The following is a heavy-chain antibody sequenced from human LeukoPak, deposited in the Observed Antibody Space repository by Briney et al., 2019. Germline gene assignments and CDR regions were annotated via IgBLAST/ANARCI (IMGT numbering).Heavy chain of an antibody. Sequence: LSAIIGSGGTTYYADSVKGRFTISRENSKKRLYLQMNSLRAEDTAVYYCAQTEIGAFDIWGQGTMVTVSS. V-gene: IGHV3-23*01. J-gene: IGHJ3*02. CDR3: AQTEIGAFDI. CDR2: IIGSGGTT.